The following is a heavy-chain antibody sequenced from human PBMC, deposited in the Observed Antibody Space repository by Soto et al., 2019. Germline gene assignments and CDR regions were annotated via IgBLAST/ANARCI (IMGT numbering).Heavy chain of an antibody. CDR2: IIPIFGTA. Sequence: SVKVSCKASGGTFSSYAISWVRQAPGQGLEWMGGIIPIFGTANYAQKFQGRVTITADESTSTAYMELSSLRAEDTAVYYCAGTRPNIVVVTAIRDNWFDPWGQGTLVTVSS. V-gene: IGHV1-69*13. J-gene: IGHJ5*02. CDR1: GGTFSSYA. CDR3: AGTRPNIVVVTAIRDNWFDP. D-gene: IGHD2-21*02.